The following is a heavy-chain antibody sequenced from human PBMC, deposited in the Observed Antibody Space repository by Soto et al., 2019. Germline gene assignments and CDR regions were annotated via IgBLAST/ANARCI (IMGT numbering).Heavy chain of an antibody. V-gene: IGHV1-69*06. CDR3: GREVIAVAGTSWFDP. CDR2: IIPIFGTA. CDR1: GGTFSSYA. J-gene: IGHJ5*02. D-gene: IGHD6-19*01. Sequence: GASVKVSCKASGGTFSSYAISWVRQAPGQGLEWMGGIIPIFGTANYAQKFQGRVTITADKSTSTAYMELSSLRSEDTAVYYCGREVIAVAGTSWFDPWGQGTLVTVSS.